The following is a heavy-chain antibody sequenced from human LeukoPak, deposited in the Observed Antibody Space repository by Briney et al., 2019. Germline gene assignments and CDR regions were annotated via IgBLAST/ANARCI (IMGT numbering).Heavy chain of an antibody. Sequence: GASVKVSCKASGYTFTSYDINWLRQATGQGLEWMGWMNPNSGNTGYAQKFQGRVTITRNTSISTAYMELSSLRSEDTAVYYCAIVDDFWSGYPSSYWGQGTLVTVSS. J-gene: IGHJ4*02. CDR3: AIVDDFWSGYPSSY. CDR2: MNPNSGNT. CDR1: GYTFTSYD. V-gene: IGHV1-8*03. D-gene: IGHD3-3*01.